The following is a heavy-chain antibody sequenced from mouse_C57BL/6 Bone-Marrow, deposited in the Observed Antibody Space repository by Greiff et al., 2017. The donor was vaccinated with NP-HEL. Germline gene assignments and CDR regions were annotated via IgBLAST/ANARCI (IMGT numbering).Heavy chain of an antibody. CDR3: ARSYYGSNDY. J-gene: IGHJ2*01. CDR2: INPNNGGT. D-gene: IGHD1-1*01. V-gene: IGHV1-26*01. Sequence: EVQLQQSGPGLVKPGASVKISCKASGYTFTDYYMNWVKQSHGKSLEWIGDINPNNGGTSYNQKFKGKATLTVDKSSSTAYMELRSLTSEDSAVYYCARSYYGSNDYWGQGTTLTVSS. CDR1: GYTFTDYY.